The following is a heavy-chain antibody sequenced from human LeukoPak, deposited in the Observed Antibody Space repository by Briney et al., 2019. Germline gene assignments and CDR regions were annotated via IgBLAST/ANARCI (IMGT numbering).Heavy chain of an antibody. Sequence: GGSLRLSCAASGFTFSRYAMSWVRQAPGKGLEWVSALGVSVSGYGGSTYYADSVKGRFTISRDNSKNTLYLQMNSLRAEDTAVYYCAKRSTVAGKVDYWGQGTLVTVSS. CDR1: GFTFSRYA. CDR3: AKRSTVAGKVDY. J-gene: IGHJ4*02. V-gene: IGHV3-23*01. CDR2: LGVSVSGYGGST. D-gene: IGHD6-19*01.